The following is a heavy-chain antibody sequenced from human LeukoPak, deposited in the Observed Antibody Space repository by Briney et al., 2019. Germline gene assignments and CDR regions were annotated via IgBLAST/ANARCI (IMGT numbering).Heavy chain of an antibody. CDR3: AAESSSGWYNYYYGMDV. J-gene: IGHJ6*02. CDR2: ISGSGGST. CDR1: GFTFSSYA. Sequence: GGSLRLSCAASGFTFSSYAMSWVRQAPGKGLEWVSAISGSGGSTYYADSVKGRFTISRDNAKNSLYLQMNSLRAEDTAVYYCAAESSSGWYNYYYGMDVWGQGTTVTVSS. D-gene: IGHD6-19*01. V-gene: IGHV3-23*01.